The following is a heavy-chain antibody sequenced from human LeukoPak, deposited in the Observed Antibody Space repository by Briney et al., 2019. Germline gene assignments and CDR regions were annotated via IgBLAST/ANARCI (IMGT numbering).Heavy chain of an antibody. CDR2: IYTTGST. CDR1: GVSIANTFYY. D-gene: IGHD6-25*01. Sequence: SETLSLTCTVSGVSIANTFYYWNWLRQPSGKGLEWIGRIYTTGSTDYNPSLRSRVTISLDTARNQFSLKLSSVTAADTAVYYCARRQDGYDYWGQGTLVTVSS. CDR3: ARRQDGYDY. J-gene: IGHJ4*02. V-gene: IGHV4-61*02.